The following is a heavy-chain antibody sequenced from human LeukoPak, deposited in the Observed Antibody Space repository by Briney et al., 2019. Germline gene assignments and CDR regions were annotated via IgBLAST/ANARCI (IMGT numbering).Heavy chain of an antibody. D-gene: IGHD1-14*01. V-gene: IGHV3-66*01. CDR2: IYSGGST. CDR1: GFTVSSNY. J-gene: IGHJ5*02. Sequence: TGGSLRLSCAASGFTVSSNYMSWVRQAPGKGLEWVSVIYSGGSTYYADSVKGRFTISRDNAKSTLFLQMNSLRAEDTAIYYCARGYPWFDPWGQGNLVTVSS. CDR3: ARGYPWFDP.